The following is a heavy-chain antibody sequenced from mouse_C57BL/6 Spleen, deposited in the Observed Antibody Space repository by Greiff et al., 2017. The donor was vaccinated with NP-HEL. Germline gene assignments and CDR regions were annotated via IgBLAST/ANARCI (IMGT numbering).Heavy chain of an antibody. CDR1: GYTFTSHW. CDR2: IDPSDSET. D-gene: IGHD4-1*01. J-gene: IGHJ2*01. Sequence: VQLQQPGAELVRPGSSVKLSCKASGYTFTSHWMHWVKQRPIQGLEWIGNIDPSDSETHYNQKFKDKATLTVDKSSSTAYMQLSSLTSEDSAVYYCARRTGPYYFDYWGQGTTLTVSS. CDR3: ARRTGPYYFDY. V-gene: IGHV1-52*01.